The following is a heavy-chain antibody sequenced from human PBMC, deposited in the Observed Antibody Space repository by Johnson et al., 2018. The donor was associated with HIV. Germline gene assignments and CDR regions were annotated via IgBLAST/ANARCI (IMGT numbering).Heavy chain of an antibody. V-gene: IGHV3-15*01. CDR3: AKDITGTDHAFDI. CDR2: ITSKTDGGTT. Sequence: VQLVESGGGLVKPGGSLRLSCAASGFTFSNAWMSWVRQAPGKGLEWVGRITSKTDGGTTYYADPVTGRFTISRDNSKNTQYLQMNSLRGEDTAVYYCAKDITGTDHAFDIWGQGTMVTVSS. J-gene: IGHJ3*02. CDR1: GFTFSNAW. D-gene: IGHD1-20*01.